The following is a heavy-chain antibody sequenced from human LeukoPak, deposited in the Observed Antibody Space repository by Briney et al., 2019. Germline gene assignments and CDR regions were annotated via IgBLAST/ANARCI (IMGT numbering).Heavy chain of an antibody. Sequence: GGSLRLSCAASGFAFSDYNMNWVRQAPGKGLEWVSYITNWSGTIYYADSVKGRFTISRDNAKNSLYLLMNSLRAEDTAVYYCARSDAPMDKHFDYWGQGNLVTVSS. CDR2: ITNWSGTI. CDR3: ARSDAPMDKHFDY. J-gene: IGHJ4*02. V-gene: IGHV3-48*04. D-gene: IGHD3-10*01. CDR1: GFAFSDYN.